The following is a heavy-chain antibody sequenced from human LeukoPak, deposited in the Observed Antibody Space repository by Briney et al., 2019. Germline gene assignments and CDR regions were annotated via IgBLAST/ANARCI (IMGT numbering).Heavy chain of an antibody. D-gene: IGHD5-12*01. CDR3: ARDQRGIVATIVEFDY. V-gene: IGHV1-2*02. CDR1: GYTFTGYY. J-gene: IGHJ4*02. CDR2: INPNSGGT. Sequence: ASVTVSCTASGYTFTGYYMHWVRQAPGQGLEWMGWINPNSGGTNYEQKFQGRVTMTRDTSISTAYMELSRLRSDDTAVYYCARDQRGIVATIVEFDYWGQGTLVTVSS.